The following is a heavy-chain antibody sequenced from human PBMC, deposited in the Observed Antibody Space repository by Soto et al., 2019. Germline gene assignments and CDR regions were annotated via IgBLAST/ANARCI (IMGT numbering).Heavy chain of an antibody. CDR1: GDSVSSNSAA. Sequence: SQTLSLTCAISGDSVSSNSAAWNWIRQSPSRGLEWLGRTYYRSKWYNDYAVSVKSRITINPDTSKNQFSLQLNSVTPEDTAVYYCARENYDSSGYYHTTYYFDYWGQGTLVTVSS. V-gene: IGHV6-1*01. D-gene: IGHD3-22*01. CDR3: ARENYDSSGYYHTTYYFDY. CDR2: TYYRSKWYN. J-gene: IGHJ4*02.